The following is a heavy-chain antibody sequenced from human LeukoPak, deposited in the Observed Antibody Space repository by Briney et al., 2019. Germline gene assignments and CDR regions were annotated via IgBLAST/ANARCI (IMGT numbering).Heavy chain of an antibody. Sequence: GGSLRLSCAASGFSFSDYAMNWVRQAPGKGLEWVSSISSSSSYIYYADSVKGRFTISRDNAKNSLYLQMNSLRAEDTAVYYCASLPFYGGNSNYWGQGTLVTVSS. CDR1: GFSFSDYA. D-gene: IGHD4-23*01. CDR2: ISSSSSYI. CDR3: ASLPFYGGNSNY. V-gene: IGHV3-21*01. J-gene: IGHJ4*02.